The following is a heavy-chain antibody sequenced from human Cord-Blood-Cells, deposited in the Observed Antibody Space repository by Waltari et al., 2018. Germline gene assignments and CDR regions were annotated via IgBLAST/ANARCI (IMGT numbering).Heavy chain of an antibody. V-gene: IGHV4-34*01. CDR2: IKHSGST. Sequence: QVQLQQWGAGLLKPSETLSLTCAVYGGSFSGYYWSWIRQPPGKGLEWIGEIKHSGSTNYNPSRKSRVTISVDTSKNQFSLKLSSVSAADTAVYYCARRAFYYYDSSGYYYWGQGTLVTVSS. CDR1: GGSFSGYY. CDR3: ARRAFYYYDSSGYYY. J-gene: IGHJ4*02. D-gene: IGHD3-22*01.